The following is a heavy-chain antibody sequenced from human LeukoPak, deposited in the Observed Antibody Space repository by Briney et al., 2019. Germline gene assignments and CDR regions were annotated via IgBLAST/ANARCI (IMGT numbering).Heavy chain of an antibody. CDR1: GFTFSSYA. D-gene: IGHD3-3*01. CDR2: ISYDGSNK. J-gene: IGHJ4*02. Sequence: PGRSLRLSCAASGFTFSSYAMHWVRQAPGKGLEWVAVISYDGSNKYYADSVKGRFTISRDNSKNTLYLQMNSLRAEDTAVYYCAREPNTIFEVRFDYWGQGTLVTVSS. V-gene: IGHV3-30-3*01. CDR3: AREPNTIFEVRFDY.